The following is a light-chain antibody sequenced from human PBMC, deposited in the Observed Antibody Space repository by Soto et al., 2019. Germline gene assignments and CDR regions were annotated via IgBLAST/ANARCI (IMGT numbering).Light chain of an antibody. CDR2: GAS. CDR1: QSVSSSY. V-gene: IGKV3-20*01. J-gene: IGKJ1*01. CDR3: QHYYSYPWT. Sequence: EIVLTQSPGTLSLSPGERATLSCRASQSVSSSYLAWYQQKPGQAPRLLIYGASSRATGIPDRFSGSGSGTDFTLTISRLEPDDFATYYCQHYYSYPWTFGQGTKVDIK.